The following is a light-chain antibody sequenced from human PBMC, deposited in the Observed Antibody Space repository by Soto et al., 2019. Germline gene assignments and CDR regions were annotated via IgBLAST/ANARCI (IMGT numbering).Light chain of an antibody. CDR1: SSDAGGYNY. J-gene: IGLJ3*02. CDR3: SSYTSSSTLWV. V-gene: IGLV2-14*01. CDR2: EVS. Sequence: QSALTQPASVPGSPGQSITISCTRTSSDAGGYNYVSWYQQHPGKAPKLMIYEVSNRPPGVSNRFSGSKSGNTASLTISVLQAEDEAGYYCSSYTSSSTLWVFGGGTKLPVL.